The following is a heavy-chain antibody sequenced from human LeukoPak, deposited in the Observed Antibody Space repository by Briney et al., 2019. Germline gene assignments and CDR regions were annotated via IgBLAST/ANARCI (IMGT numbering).Heavy chain of an antibody. CDR3: ARDRADSDYYYMDV. CDR1: GYTFTGYY. J-gene: IGHJ6*03. CDR2: ISAYNGNT. Sequence: ASVKVSCKASGYTFTGYYMHWVRQAPGQGLEWMGWISAYNGNTNYAQKLQGRVTMTRDTSTSTVYMELSSLRSEDTAVYYCARDRADSDYYYMDVWGKGTTVTISS. V-gene: IGHV1-18*04.